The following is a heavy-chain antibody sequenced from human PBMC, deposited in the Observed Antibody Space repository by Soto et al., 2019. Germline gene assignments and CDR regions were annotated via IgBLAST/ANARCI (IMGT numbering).Heavy chain of an antibody. CDR1: GFTFSSYA. V-gene: IGHV3-30-3*01. D-gene: IGHD3-22*01. J-gene: IGHJ4*02. CDR3: ARDRNYYGSGGYEGVFDY. CDR2: ISYDGSNK. Sequence: QVQLVESGGGVVQPGRSLRLSCAASGFTFSSYAMHWVRQAPGKGLEWVAVISYDGSNKYYADSVKGRFTISRDNSKNTLYLQVSSLRAEDMAVYYCARDRNYYGSGGYEGVFDYWGQGTLVTVSS.